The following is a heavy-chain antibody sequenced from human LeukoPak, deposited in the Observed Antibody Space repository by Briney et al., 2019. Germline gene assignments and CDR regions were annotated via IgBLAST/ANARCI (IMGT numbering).Heavy chain of an antibody. J-gene: IGHJ3*02. CDR2: IYHSGST. CDR3: VRGHLVGGWFKYDAFDI. D-gene: IGHD6-19*01. Sequence: PSETLCLTCTVSGGSISSYYWSWIRQPPGKGLEWIGYIYHSGSTNYNPSLKSRVTISIDTSRKHFSLKLSSVTAADTAVYYCVRGHLVGGWFKYDAFDIWGQGTMVTVSS. CDR1: GGSISSYY. V-gene: IGHV4-59*01.